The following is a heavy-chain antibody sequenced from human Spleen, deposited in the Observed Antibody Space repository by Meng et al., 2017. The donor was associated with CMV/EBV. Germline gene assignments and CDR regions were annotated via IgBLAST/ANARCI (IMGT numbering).Heavy chain of an antibody. J-gene: IGHJ4*02. CDR1: GYMFTGHY. D-gene: IGHD6-13*01. V-gene: IGHV1-2*02. CDR2: INSNSGDT. Sequence: ASVKVSCKTDGYMFTGHYLHWVRQAPGQGLEWMGWINSNSGDTKSAQKFQGRVTVTRDTSSSTAYMELSRLRSEDTAVYYCARDAGGSSPSDYWGQGTLVTVSS. CDR3: ARDAGGSSPSDY.